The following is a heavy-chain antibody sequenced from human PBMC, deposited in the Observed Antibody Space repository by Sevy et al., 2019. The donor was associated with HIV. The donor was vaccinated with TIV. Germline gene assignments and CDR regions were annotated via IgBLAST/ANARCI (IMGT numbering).Heavy chain of an antibody. CDR3: ARHIAAHPPYYYYGMDV. J-gene: IGHJ6*02. Sequence: GESLKISCKGSGYSFTSYWIGWVRQMPGKGLEWMGIIYPGDSDTRYSPSFQGQVTISAAKSISTAYLQWSSLKASDTAMYYCARHIAAHPPYYYYGMDVWGQGTTVTVSS. V-gene: IGHV5-51*01. CDR2: IYPGDSDT. CDR1: GYSFTSYW. D-gene: IGHD6-6*01.